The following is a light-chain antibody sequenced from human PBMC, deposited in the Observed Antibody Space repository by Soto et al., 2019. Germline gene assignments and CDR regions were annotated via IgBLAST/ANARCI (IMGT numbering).Light chain of an antibody. V-gene: IGKV3-11*01. J-gene: IGKJ5*01. CDR1: QSFRGL. CDR2: DAY. Sequence: EVVLTQSPVTLSLSPGERATLSCRASQSFRGLLAWYQQKPGQAPRILIDDAYNRATGIPPRFSGSGSGTDFTLTISSLEPEDSAGYYCQHRHMVPITFGQGTRLEIK. CDR3: QHRHMVPIT.